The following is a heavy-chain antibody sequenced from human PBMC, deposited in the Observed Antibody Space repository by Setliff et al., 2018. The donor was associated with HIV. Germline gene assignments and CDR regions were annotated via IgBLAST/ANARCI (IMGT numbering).Heavy chain of an antibody. CDR2: IYFSGST. CDR3: AALTTGYYFDY. J-gene: IGHJ4*01. D-gene: IGHD4-17*01. CDR1: GGSISNGGYY. V-gene: IGHV4-31*03. Sequence: SETLSLTCHVSGGSISNGGYYWSWIRQHPGTGLEWIAYIYFSGSTYYNPSLKSRVTVSLDMSKNQSSLRLSSVTAADTAVYYCAALTTGYYFDYWGQGTLVTVSS.